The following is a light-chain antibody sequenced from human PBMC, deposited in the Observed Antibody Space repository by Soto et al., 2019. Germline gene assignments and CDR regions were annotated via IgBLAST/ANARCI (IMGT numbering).Light chain of an antibody. CDR1: QGISSW. Sequence: EIQMTQSPSYVAASVGGSVTITCRACQGISSWLAWYQQKPGKAPKLLIYAASTLHSGVPSRFSGNGSGTDFTLTISRLQPEDSATYYCQQAYSFPITFGQGTRLDIK. J-gene: IGKJ5*01. CDR3: QQAYSFPIT. CDR2: AAS. V-gene: IGKV1D-12*01.